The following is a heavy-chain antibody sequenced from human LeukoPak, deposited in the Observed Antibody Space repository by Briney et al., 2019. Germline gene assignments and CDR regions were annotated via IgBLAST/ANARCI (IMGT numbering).Heavy chain of an antibody. D-gene: IGHD3-10*01. CDR1: GYTFTSYY. J-gene: IGHJ6*02. CDR3: ARGATVTMVRGVPYGMDV. CDR2: INPSGGST. V-gene: IGHV1-46*01. Sequence: GASVKVSCKASGYTFTSYYMHWVRQAPGQGPEWMGIINPSGGSTSYAQKFQGRVTMTRDTSTSTVYMELSSLRSEDTAVYYCARGATVTMVRGVPYGMDVWGQGTTVTVSS.